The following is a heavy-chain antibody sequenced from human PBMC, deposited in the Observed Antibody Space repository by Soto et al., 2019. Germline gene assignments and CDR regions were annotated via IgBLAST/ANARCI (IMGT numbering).Heavy chain of an antibody. Sequence: QVHLVQSGAEVKKPGASVKVSCKASGYTFTSYGITWVRQAPGQGLEWMGWISAHNGNTDYAQKLQGRVIVTRDTSTGTAYVEVRSLRSDDTAVSYCARGRYGDYWGQGALVPVSS. V-gene: IGHV1-18*01. CDR3: ARGRYGDY. CDR1: GYTFTSYG. CDR2: ISAHNGNT. J-gene: IGHJ4*02. D-gene: IGHD1-1*01.